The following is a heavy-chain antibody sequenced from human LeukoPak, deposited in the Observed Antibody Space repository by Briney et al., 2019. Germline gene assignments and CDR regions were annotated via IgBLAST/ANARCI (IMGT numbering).Heavy chain of an antibody. CDR3: ARGVYYYYYMDV. D-gene: IGHD6-13*01. J-gene: IGHJ6*03. Sequence: PSETLSLTCTVSGDSFSYFYWSWIRQPPGKGLEWIGYIYNSGSTSYNPSLRSRVTISLDTSKNQFSLKLSSVTAADTAVYYCARGVYYYYYMDVWGKGTTVTISS. CDR1: GDSFSYFY. CDR2: IYNSGST. V-gene: IGHV4-59*01.